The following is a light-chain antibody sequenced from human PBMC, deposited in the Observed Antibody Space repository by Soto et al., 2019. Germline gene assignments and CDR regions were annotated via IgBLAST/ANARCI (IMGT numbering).Light chain of an antibody. V-gene: IGKV1-33*01. J-gene: IGKJ2*01. CDR2: DAS. Sequence: DIQMTQSPSSLSASVGDRVTISCQASQDISKYLNWYQQHPGKAPRLLIYDASSLDAGVPSRFSGSGSGTDFTFTIDSLQPEDIATYFCQQFDTLPPVFGQGTKLEIK. CDR3: QQFDTLPPV. CDR1: QDISKY.